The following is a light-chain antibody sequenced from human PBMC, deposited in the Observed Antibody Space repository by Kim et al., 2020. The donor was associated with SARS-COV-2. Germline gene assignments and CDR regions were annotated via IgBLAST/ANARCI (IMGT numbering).Light chain of an antibody. V-gene: IGLV2-11*01. CDR1: SSDVGSYDY. CDR2: DVS. J-gene: IGLJ3*02. CDR3: YSYVGTFDWE. Sequence: QSALTQPRSVSGSPGQSVTISCTGTSSDVGSYDYVSWYQRHPGKAPKLLIYDVSKRPSGVPDRFSGSKSGNTASLTISGLQADDEADYYCYSYVGTFDWEFGGGTQLTVL.